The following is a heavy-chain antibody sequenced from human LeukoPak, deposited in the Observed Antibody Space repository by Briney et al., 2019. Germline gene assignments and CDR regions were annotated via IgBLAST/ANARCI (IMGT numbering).Heavy chain of an antibody. J-gene: IGHJ4*02. CDR3: ARGRCVRYFDWLPLDY. D-gene: IGHD3-9*01. CDR2: MNPNSGNT. Sequence: ASVKVSCKASGYTFTSYDINWVRQATGQGLEWMGWMNPNSGNTGYAQKFQGRVTMTRNTSISTAYMELSSLRSEDTAVYYCARGRCVRYFDWLPLDYWGQGTMVTVSS. CDR1: GYTFTSYD. V-gene: IGHV1-8*01.